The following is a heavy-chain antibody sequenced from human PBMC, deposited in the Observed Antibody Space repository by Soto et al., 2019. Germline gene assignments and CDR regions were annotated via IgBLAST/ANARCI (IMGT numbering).Heavy chain of an antibody. J-gene: IGHJ1*01. CDR2: IIPIFGTA. CDR1: GGTFSSYA. D-gene: IGHD6-19*01. V-gene: IGHV1-69*12. Sequence: QVQLVQSGAEVKKPGSSVKVSCKASGGTFSSYAISWVRQAPGQGLEWMGGIIPIFGTANYAQKFQGRVTIXXDXSXXTAYMELSSLRSEDTAVYYCARFGVAGMSEEYFQHWGQGTLVTVSS. CDR3: ARFGVAGMSEEYFQH.